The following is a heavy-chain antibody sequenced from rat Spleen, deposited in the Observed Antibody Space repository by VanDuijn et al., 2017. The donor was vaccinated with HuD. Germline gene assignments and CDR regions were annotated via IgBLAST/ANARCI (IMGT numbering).Heavy chain of an antibody. CDR2: IRYSGST. J-gene: IGHJ1*01. V-gene: IGHV3-1*01. CDR1: GYSITSNY. D-gene: IGHD1-11*01. Sequence: EVQLQESGPGLVKPSQSLSLTCSVTGYSITSNYWGWIRKFPGNKMEWIGHIRYSGSTSYNPSLKSRISITRDTSKNQFFLHLKSVTTEDTATYYCARHSDGGYSPYWYFDFWGPGTMVTVSS. CDR3: ARHSDGGYSPYWYFDF.